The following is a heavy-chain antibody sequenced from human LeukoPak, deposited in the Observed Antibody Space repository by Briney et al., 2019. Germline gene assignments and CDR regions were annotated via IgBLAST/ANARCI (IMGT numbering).Heavy chain of an antibody. D-gene: IGHD6-13*01. Sequence: GASVKVSCKASGYTFTSYAIHWVRQAPGQRLEWMGWINAGNGNTQYSQKFQGRVTITRDTSGSTAYMELSSLRSEDTAVYYCARGVLREQQLGLDYWGQGTLVTVSS. CDR3: ARGVLREQQLGLDY. CDR2: INAGNGNT. CDR1: GYTFTSYA. J-gene: IGHJ4*02. V-gene: IGHV1-3*01.